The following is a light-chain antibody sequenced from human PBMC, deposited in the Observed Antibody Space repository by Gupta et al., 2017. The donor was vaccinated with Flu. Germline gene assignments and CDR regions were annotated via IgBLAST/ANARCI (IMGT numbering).Light chain of an antibody. CDR3: MATLQNFT. Sequence: DLVMIQSPLSLSVTPGEPASISCRSSQSLLHSSGFNYLEWFLQKPGQSPQLLIYLGSNRASGAPDRFRGSGSGTEFTLDISRVEADDVRVYFCMATLQNFTFGPGTKVDLK. CDR1: QSLLHSSGFNY. V-gene: IGKV2-28*01. CDR2: LGS. J-gene: IGKJ3*01.